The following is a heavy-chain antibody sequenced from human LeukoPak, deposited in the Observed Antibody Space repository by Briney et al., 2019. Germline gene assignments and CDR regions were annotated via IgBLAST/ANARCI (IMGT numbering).Heavy chain of an antibody. J-gene: IGHJ4*02. Sequence: PSETLSLTCAVYGGSFSDHYWTWFRQPPGMGLEWIGEINHSGSTAYNPSLNTRVTISVDTSKNQISLKLSSVTAADTAVYYCARPRYGSGSLDSWGQGTLVTVSS. CDR3: ARPRYGSGSLDS. CDR2: INHSGST. V-gene: IGHV4-34*01. D-gene: IGHD3-10*01. CDR1: GGSFSDHY.